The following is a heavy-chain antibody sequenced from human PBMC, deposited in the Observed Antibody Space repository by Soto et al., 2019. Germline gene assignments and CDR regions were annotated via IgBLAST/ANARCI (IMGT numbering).Heavy chain of an antibody. CDR1: GYTFTSYY. Sequence: GASVKVSCKASGYTFTSYYMHWVRQAPGQGLEWMGIINPSGGSTSYAQKFQGRVTMTRDTSTSTVYMELSSLRSEDTAVYYCARGVLVPAAADFWSPYYYSYGMDVWGQGTTVTVSS. J-gene: IGHJ6*02. CDR3: ARGVLVPAAADFWSPYYYSYGMDV. V-gene: IGHV1-46*01. CDR2: INPSGGST. D-gene: IGHD2-2*01.